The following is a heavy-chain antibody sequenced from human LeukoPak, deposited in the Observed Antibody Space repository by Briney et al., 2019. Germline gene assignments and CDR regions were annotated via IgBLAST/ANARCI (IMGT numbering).Heavy chain of an antibody. Sequence: GGSLRLSCVASGFTFSRYEMNWVRQAPGRGLEWVSYISSSGSTIYYADSVKGRFTISRDNAKNSLYLQMNSLRAEDTAVYYCARDLTMVRGAYGYWGQGTLVTVSS. CDR2: ISSSGSTI. J-gene: IGHJ4*02. V-gene: IGHV3-48*03. CDR1: GFTFSRYE. D-gene: IGHD3-10*01. CDR3: ARDLTMVRGAYGY.